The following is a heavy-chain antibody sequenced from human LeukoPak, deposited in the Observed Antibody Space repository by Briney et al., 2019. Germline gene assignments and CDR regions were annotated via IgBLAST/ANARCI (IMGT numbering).Heavy chain of an antibody. V-gene: IGHV1-46*01. Sequence: ASVKVSCKASGYTFTNYHMHWVRQAPGQGLEWMGIINPYSSFTTYAQKFQGRVTMTRDTSTSTVYMELSSLRSEDTAVYYCARGPSGSDYWGQGTLVTVSS. CDR1: GYTFTNYH. CDR2: INPYSSFT. D-gene: IGHD3-10*01. J-gene: IGHJ4*02. CDR3: ARGPSGSDY.